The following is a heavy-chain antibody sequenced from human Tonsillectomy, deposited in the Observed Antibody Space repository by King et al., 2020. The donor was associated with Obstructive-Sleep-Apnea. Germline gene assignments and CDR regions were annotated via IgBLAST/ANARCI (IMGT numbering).Heavy chain of an antibody. CDR1: GFAFNDAW. J-gene: IGHJ4*02. Sequence: VQLVESGGDLIKPGGSLRLSCTASGFAFNDAWMTWVRQAPGKGLEWVGRITSKVDSGTTDYSAPVKDRFIVSRDDSKKTLYLQMNSLETEDTAVYYCATITSRGILAYWGQGTPVTVSS. CDR2: ITSKVDSGTT. V-gene: IGHV3-15*01. CDR3: ATITSRGILAY. D-gene: IGHD3-10*01.